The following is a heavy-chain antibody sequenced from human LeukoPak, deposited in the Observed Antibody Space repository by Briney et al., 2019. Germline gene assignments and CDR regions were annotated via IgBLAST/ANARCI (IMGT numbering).Heavy chain of an antibody. D-gene: IGHD6-13*01. J-gene: IGHJ6*02. Sequence: SETLSLTCIVSGGSISSSSYYWGWIRQPPGKGLGWIGSIYYSGSTYYNPSLKSRVTISVDTSKNQFSLKLSSVTAADTAVYYCARDGPYSSSWYYYGMDVWGQGTTVTVSS. V-gene: IGHV4-39*07. CDR1: GGSISSSSYY. CDR2: IYYSGST. CDR3: ARDGPYSSSWYYYGMDV.